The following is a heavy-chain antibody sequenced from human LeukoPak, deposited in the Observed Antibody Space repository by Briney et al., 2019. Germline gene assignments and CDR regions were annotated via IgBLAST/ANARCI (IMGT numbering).Heavy chain of an antibody. CDR2: FDPEDGET. V-gene: IGHV1-24*01. D-gene: IGHD3-22*01. J-gene: IGHJ4*02. CDR3: ATRGGYYYDSSGYYYFDY. CDR1: GYTFTSYD. Sequence: EASVKVSCKASGYTFTSYDINWVRQAPGKGLEWMGGFDPEDGETIYAQKFQGRVTMTEDTSTDTAYMELSSLRSEDTAVYYCATRGGYYYDSSGYYYFDYWGQGTLVTVSS.